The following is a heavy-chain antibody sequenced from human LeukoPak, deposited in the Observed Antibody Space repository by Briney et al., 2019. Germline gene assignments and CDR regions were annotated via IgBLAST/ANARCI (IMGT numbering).Heavy chain of an antibody. Sequence: GRSLRLSCAASGFPFSSYSIHWVRQAPGKGLEWVAVISYDGSIKYYADSVKGRFTISRDNSKNTLLLHLNSLKAEDTAVYYCARDLGRSGIGVVIYWYFDLWGRGTLVTVSS. D-gene: IGHD3-22*01. CDR2: ISYDGSIK. CDR1: GFPFSSYS. V-gene: IGHV3-30-3*01. J-gene: IGHJ2*01. CDR3: ARDLGRSGIGVVIYWYFDL.